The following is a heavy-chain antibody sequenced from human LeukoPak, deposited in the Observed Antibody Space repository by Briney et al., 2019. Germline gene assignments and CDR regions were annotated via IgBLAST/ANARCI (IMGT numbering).Heavy chain of an antibody. D-gene: IGHD3-10*01. J-gene: IGHJ4*02. CDR3: AMAGGSGTYYVDY. Sequence: PSETLSLTCTVSGGSISSYYWSWIRQPPGKGLEWIGYIYYSGSTNYNPSLKSRVTISVDTSKNQFSLKLSSVTAADTAVYFCAMAGGSGTYYVDYWGQGTVVIVSA. V-gene: IGHV4-59*01. CDR1: GGSISSYY. CDR2: IYYSGST.